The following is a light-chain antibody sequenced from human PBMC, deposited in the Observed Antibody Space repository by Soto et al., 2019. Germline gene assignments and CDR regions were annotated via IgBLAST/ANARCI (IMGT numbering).Light chain of an antibody. V-gene: IGKV1-39*01. Sequence: DIQMTQSPSSLSASVGDRVTITCRASQSIRNYVKWYQQKPGKAPTFLFYVAPTLQSGVPSRCSGSGSGTDFTRTISRLQPEDFATYYCQQSYSTPYTFGPGTKLEIK. J-gene: IGKJ2*01. CDR3: QQSYSTPYT. CDR1: QSIRNY. CDR2: VAP.